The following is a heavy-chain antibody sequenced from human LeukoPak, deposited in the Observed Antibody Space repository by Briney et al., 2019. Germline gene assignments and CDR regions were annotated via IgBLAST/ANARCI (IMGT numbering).Heavy chain of an antibody. D-gene: IGHD5-18*01. J-gene: IGHJ4*02. CDR3: ARVWDTSMVSSYFDY. CDR2: IYYMGVT. CDR1: GASITTYY. Sequence: AATLSLTCTVSGASITTYYWSWIRQPPGRGLEWIGYIYYMGVTSSHPSLKSRVTISRDTSKNQFSLKLSSVTAADTAVYYCARVWDTSMVSSYFDYWGQGTLVT. V-gene: IGHV4-59*01.